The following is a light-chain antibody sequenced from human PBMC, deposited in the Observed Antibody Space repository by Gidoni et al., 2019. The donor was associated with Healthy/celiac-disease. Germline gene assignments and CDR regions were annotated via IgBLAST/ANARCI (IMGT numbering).Light chain of an antibody. CDR1: QSISSW. CDR2: KAS. V-gene: IGKV1-5*03. CDR3: QQYNRRCT. J-gene: IGKJ3*01. Sequence: DIQMTQSPSTLSASVGDRVTITCRASQSISSWLAWYQQKPGKAPKPLIYKASSLESGVPSRFRGSGSGTEFTLTISSLQPDDFATYYSQQYNRRCTFGPGTKVEIK.